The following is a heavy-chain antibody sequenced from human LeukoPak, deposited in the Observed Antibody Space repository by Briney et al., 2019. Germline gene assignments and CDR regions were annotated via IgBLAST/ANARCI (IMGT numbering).Heavy chain of an antibody. CDR3: ARSQRDGDGFYFDY. D-gene: IGHD4-17*01. J-gene: IGHJ4*02. V-gene: IGHV4-34*01. Sequence: SETLSLTCAVYGGSFSGYYWSWIRQPPGKGLEWIGEINHSGSTNYNPSLKSRVTISVDTSKNQFSLKLSSVTAADTAVYYCARSQRDGDGFYFDYWGQGTLVTVSS. CDR1: GGSFSGYY. CDR2: INHSGST.